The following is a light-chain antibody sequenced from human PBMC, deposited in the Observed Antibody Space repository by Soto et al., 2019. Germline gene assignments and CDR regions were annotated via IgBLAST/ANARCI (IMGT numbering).Light chain of an antibody. J-gene: IGKJ5*01. V-gene: IGKV3-15*01. CDR3: QQYNDWPPIT. Sequence: EIIMTQSPATLSVSPGERATLSCRASQSVSNNLAWYQQKPGQAPRLLIYYASTRATGIPARFSGSGSGTEFTFTISSLQSEDFALYYCQQYNDWPPITFGQGTRLEVK. CDR2: YAS. CDR1: QSVSNN.